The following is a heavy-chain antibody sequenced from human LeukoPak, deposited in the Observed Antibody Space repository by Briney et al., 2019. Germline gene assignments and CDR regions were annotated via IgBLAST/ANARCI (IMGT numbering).Heavy chain of an antibody. CDR2: ISDGGRPL. Sequence: PGRSLRLSCAASGFTFDDYAMHWVRQAPGKGLEWVSFISDGGRPLHYADSVKGRFTISRDNAKNSLYLQMNSLRDEDTAVYFCARRYCTPSSCYSDYWGQGALVTVSS. J-gene: IGHJ4*02. V-gene: IGHV3-11*01. CDR1: GFTFDDYA. D-gene: IGHD2-8*01. CDR3: ARRYCTPSSCYSDY.